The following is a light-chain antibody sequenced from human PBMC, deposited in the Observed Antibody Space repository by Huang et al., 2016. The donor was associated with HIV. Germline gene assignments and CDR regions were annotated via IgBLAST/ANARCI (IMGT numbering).Light chain of an antibody. Sequence: EIVMTHSPGTLSVSPGERATLSCRASQSVSSNLAWYQQKPGQAPRRLIYGASTRATGIPARFSGSGSGTEFTLTISSLQSEDSAVYYCQQYNNWPRTFGQGTKVEIK. J-gene: IGKJ1*01. V-gene: IGKV3-15*01. CDR1: QSVSSN. CDR2: GAS. CDR3: QQYNNWPRT.